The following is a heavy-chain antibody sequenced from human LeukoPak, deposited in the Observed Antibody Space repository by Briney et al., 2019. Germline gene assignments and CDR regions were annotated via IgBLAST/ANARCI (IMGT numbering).Heavy chain of an antibody. CDR2: ICYSGST. J-gene: IGHJ6*02. D-gene: IGHD2-21*02. CDR1: GGSISSYY. CDR3: ARYCGGDCYSWSTYYYYGMDV. V-gene: IGHV4-59*01. Sequence: PSETLSLTCAVSGGSISSYYWSWIRQPPGKGLEWIGYICYSGSTNYNPSLKSRVTISVDTSKNQFSLKLSSVTAADTAVYYCARYCGGDCYSWSTYYYYGMDVWGQGTTVTVSS.